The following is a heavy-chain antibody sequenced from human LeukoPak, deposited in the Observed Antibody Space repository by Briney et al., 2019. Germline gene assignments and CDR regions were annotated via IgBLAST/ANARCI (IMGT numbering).Heavy chain of an antibody. V-gene: IGHV3-23*01. CDR1: GLTFSSYA. J-gene: IGHJ4*02. Sequence: GGSLRLSCAVSGLTFSSYAMSWVRQAPGKGLEWVSSISVSGTSTYYADSVKGRFTISRDNSKNTLYLQMNSLKTEDTAVYYCTSTHIAVGDYWGQGTLVTVSS. D-gene: IGHD6-19*01. CDR3: TSTHIAVGDY. CDR2: ISVSGTST.